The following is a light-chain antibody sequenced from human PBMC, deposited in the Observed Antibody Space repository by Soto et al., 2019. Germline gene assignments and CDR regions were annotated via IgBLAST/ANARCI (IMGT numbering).Light chain of an antibody. J-gene: IGKJ1*01. V-gene: IGKV1-5*01. CDR3: QQYTNTNNPWM. Sequence: DIRVPQSPPTLSASVGDRVAITCRASQTITTWMAWYQQKPGKAPKLLVYDASTLQSGVATRFSGSGSGTEFTLIISGLQPEDSATYYCQQYTNTNNPWMFGQGTKVGIK. CDR2: DAS. CDR1: QTITTW.